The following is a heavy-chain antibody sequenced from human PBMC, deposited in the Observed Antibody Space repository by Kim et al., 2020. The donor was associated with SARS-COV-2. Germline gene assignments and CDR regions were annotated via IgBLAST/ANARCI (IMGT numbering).Heavy chain of an antibody. Sequence: GGSLRLSCSASGFTFSAFGMHWVRQAPDRGLEWLALVTFDPTDKFCGSSAKGRFTISRDNSKKIVYLQMNSVTAQDTAVYYCARDRSSAMSMDVWGRAGKVSVSS. CDR3: ARDRSSAMSMDV. D-gene: IGHD2-2*01. CDR2: VTFDPTDK. J-gene: IGHJ6*02. V-gene: IGHV3-30*03. CDR1: GFTFSAFG.